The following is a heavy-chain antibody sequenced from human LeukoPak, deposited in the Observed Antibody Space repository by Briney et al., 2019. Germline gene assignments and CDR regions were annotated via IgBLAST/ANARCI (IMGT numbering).Heavy chain of an antibody. D-gene: IGHD1-26*01. CDR3: ATRIVGGTNYYYYGMDV. CDR2: FDRVDCET. CDR1: GYTLTELS. V-gene: IGHV1-24*01. J-gene: IGHJ6*02. Sequence: GASVKVSCQVSGYTLTELSMHWVRQAPGKGLEWMGGFDRVDCETIYAQKFQGRVTMTEDTSTDTAYMELSSLRSEDTAVYYCATRIVGGTNYYYYGMDVWGQGTTVTVSS.